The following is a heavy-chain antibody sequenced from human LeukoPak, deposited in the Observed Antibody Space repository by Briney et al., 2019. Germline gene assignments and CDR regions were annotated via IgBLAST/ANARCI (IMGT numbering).Heavy chain of an antibody. CDR1: GGSFSGYY. CDR3: ASGPRGYYDILTGYYAHNYYYYYMDV. Sequence: PSETLSLTCAVYGGSFSGYYWSWIRQPPGKGLEWIGEINHSGSTNYNPSLKSRVTISVDTSKNQFSLKLSSVTAADTAVYYCASGPRGYYDILTGYYAHNYYYYYMDVWGKGTTVTVSS. CDR2: INHSGST. J-gene: IGHJ6*03. D-gene: IGHD3-9*01. V-gene: IGHV4-34*01.